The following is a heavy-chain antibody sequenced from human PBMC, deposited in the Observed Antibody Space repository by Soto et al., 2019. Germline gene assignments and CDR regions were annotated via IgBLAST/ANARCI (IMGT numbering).Heavy chain of an antibody. CDR1: GGTFSSYA. J-gene: IGHJ6*02. Sequence: ASVKVSCKASGGTFSSYAISWVRQAPGQGLEWMGGIIPIFGTANYAQKFQGRVTITADESTSTAYMELSSLRSEDTAVYYCARGITGTTIYYYGMDVWGQGTTVTV. V-gene: IGHV1-69*13. CDR2: IIPIFGTA. CDR3: ARGITGTTIYYYGMDV. D-gene: IGHD1-7*01.